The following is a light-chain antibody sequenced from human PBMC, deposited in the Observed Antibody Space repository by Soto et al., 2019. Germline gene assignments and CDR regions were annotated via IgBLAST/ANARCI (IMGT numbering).Light chain of an antibody. Sequence: EIVLTQSPGTLSLSPGERATLSCRASQSVSSSSLAWYQQKPGQAPRLLIYGASSRATGIPDRFSGSGSATDFTLTISRLEPEDFAVYYCQQYDNSPTWTFGQGTKVEIK. CDR1: QSVSSSS. V-gene: IGKV3-20*01. J-gene: IGKJ1*01. CDR2: GAS. CDR3: QQYDNSPTWT.